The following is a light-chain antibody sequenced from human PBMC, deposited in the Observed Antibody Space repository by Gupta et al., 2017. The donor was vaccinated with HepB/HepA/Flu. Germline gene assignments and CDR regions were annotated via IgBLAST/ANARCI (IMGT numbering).Light chain of an antibody. CDR2: EAS. CDR1: QSISNW. Sequence: DIQRTQSPSTLSTSVGGRVTITCRARQSISNWLAWYQQKPGKAPKLLVSEASTLETGVPSRFSGSGSGTEFTLTISRLQPDDFATYYCQQDNSYSPSFGQGTKVEIK. J-gene: IGKJ1*01. V-gene: IGKV1-5*03. CDR3: QQDNSYSPS.